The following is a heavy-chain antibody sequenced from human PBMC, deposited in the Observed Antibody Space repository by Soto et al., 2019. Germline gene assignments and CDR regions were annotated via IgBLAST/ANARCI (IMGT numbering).Heavy chain of an antibody. J-gene: IGHJ4*01. D-gene: IGHD6-19*01. CDR3: ATTITFSPSDDSSGLVALIDH. CDR2: ISHEGNSK. V-gene: IGHV3-30*03. Sequence: QVHLVESGGGVVQPGGSLRLSCAASGFTFSVFGIHWVRQAPGKGPEWVAVISHEGNSKHYADSVKGRFTISIDNAKNTLTLLMDSLRPDHTARYYCATTITFSPSDDSSGLVALIDHWGQGTLVTVSS. CDR1: GFTFSVFG.